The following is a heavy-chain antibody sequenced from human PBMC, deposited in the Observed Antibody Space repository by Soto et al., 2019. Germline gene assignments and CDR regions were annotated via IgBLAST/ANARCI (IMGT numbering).Heavy chain of an antibody. J-gene: IGHJ3*02. CDR2: INHSGST. Sequence: SETLSLTCAVYGGSFSGYYWSWIRQPPGKGLEWIGEINHSGSTNYNPSLKSRVTISVDTSKNQFSLKLSSVTAADTAVYYCARATYDYIWGSYRSSPHDAFDIWGQGTMVTV. D-gene: IGHD3-16*02. CDR3: ARATYDYIWGSYRSSPHDAFDI. CDR1: GGSFSGYY. V-gene: IGHV4-34*01.